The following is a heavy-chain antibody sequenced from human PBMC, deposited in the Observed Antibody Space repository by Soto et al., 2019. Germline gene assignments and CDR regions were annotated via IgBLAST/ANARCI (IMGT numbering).Heavy chain of an antibody. Sequence: QVQLVESGGGVVQPGRSLRLSCAASGFTFSSYAMHWVRQAPGKGLEWVAVISYDGSNKYYADSVKGRFTISRDNSKNTLYLQMNSLRAEDTAVYYCARAKYSITGFPGGYYGMDVWGQGTTVTVSS. V-gene: IGHV3-30-3*01. CDR1: GFTFSSYA. CDR2: ISYDGSNK. CDR3: ARAKYSITGFPGGYYGMDV. J-gene: IGHJ6*02. D-gene: IGHD1-20*01.